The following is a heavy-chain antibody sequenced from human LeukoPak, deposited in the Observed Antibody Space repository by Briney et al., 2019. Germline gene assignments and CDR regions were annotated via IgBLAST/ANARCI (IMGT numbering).Heavy chain of an antibody. V-gene: IGHV4-59*08. J-gene: IGHJ4*02. CDR3: ARRSLIAAEDY. D-gene: IGHD6-6*01. CDR2: ISYSGNT. CDR1: GDSIRPYY. Sequence: PSETLSLTCTVSGDSIRPYYWNWIRQSPGKGLERLGYISYSGNTNYHPSVKSRVTISLDTSKNHFSLRLNSVTAADTAVYYCARRSLIAAEDYWGQGTLVTVSS.